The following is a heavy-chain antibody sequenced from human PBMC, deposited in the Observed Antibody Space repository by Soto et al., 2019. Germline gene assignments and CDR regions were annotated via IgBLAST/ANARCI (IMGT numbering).Heavy chain of an antibody. CDR2: IYHSGST. CDR3: ARDAYNWNYWFDP. CDR1: GGSISSSNW. Sequence: SETLSLTCAVSGGSISSSNWWSWVRQPPGKGLEWIGEIYHSGSTNYNPSLKSRVTISVDKSKNQFSLKLSSVTAADTAVYYCARDAYNWNYWFDPWGQGTLVTVSS. D-gene: IGHD1-7*01. V-gene: IGHV4-4*02. J-gene: IGHJ5*02.